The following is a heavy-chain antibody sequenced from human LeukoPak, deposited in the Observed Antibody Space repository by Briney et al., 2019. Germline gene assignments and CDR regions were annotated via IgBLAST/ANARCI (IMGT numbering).Heavy chain of an antibody. CDR1: GASISSSSYY. CDR2: IYYSGST. J-gene: IGHJ4*02. CDR3: ARTAQTRTMDY. V-gene: IGHV4-39*07. D-gene: IGHD1-7*01. Sequence: SETLSLTCTVPGASISSSSYYWGWIRQPPGKGLEWIGSIYYSGSTYYNPSLKSRVTISVDTSKNQFSLKLSSVTAADTAVYYCARTAQTRTMDYWGQGTLVTVSS.